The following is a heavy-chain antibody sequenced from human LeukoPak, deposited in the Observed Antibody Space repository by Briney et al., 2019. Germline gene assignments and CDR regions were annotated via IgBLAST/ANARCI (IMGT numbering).Heavy chain of an antibody. CDR1: GGSFSGYY. D-gene: IGHD2-2*01. Sequence: PSETLSLTCAAYGGSFSGYYWSWIRQPPGKGLEWIGEINHSGSTNYNPSLKSRVTISVDTSKNQFSLKLSSVTAADTAVYYCASLGYCSSTSCSYYYYGMDVWGQGTTVTVSS. CDR3: ASLGYCSSTSCSYYYYGMDV. V-gene: IGHV4-34*01. J-gene: IGHJ6*02. CDR2: INHSGST.